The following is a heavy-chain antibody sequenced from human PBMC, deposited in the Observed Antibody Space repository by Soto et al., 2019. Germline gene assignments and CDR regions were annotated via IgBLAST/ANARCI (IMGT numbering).Heavy chain of an antibody. CDR3: ARGSGAWTYYFDY. J-gene: IGHJ4*02. D-gene: IGHD1-1*01. Sequence: EVQLVESGGNLVQPGGSLRLSCAASGFTFSSYSMNWVRQAPGKGLEWVSYISSSSSTIYYADSVKGRFTISRDNAKNSLYLQMNSLRVEDTALYYCARGSGAWTYYFDYWGQGTLVTVSS. CDR1: GFTFSSYS. V-gene: IGHV3-48*01. CDR2: ISSSSSTI.